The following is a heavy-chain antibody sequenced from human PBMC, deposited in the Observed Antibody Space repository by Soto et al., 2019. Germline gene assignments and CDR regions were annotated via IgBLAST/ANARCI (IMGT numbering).Heavy chain of an antibody. CDR2: IKRKIDGGTT. J-gene: IGHJ4*02. D-gene: IGHD2-15*01. Sequence: GGSLRLSCGGSGFTFGNAWMNWVRLAPGKGLEWVGRIKRKIDGGTTDYPAPVEGRFSISRDDSKSTLYLQINSLRSEDTAVYYCTSDAMPVTGLGGLGYWGQGTQVTVSS. V-gene: IGHV3-15*07. CDR3: TSDAMPVTGLGGLGY. CDR1: GFTFGNAW.